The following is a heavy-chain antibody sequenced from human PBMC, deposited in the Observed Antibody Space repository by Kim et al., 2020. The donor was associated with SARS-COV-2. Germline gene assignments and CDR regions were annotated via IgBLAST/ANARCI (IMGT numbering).Heavy chain of an antibody. V-gene: IGHV4-34*01. D-gene: IGHD6-13*01. CDR1: GGSFSGYY. Sequence: SETLSLTCAVYGGSFSGYYWSWIRQPPGKGLEWIGEINHSGSTNYNPSLKSRVTISVDTSKNQFSLKLSSVNAADTAVYYCGRVRPPSRYYYYYGMDVWGHGTTVTLSS. J-gene: IGHJ6*02. CDR2: INHSGST. CDR3: GRVRPPSRYYYYYGMDV.